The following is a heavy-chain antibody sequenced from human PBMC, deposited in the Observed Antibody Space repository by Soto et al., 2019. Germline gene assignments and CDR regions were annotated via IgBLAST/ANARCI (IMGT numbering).Heavy chain of an antibody. CDR2: IHYSGTT. J-gene: IGHJ4*02. D-gene: IGHD3-10*01. V-gene: IGHV4-39*01. Sequence: KTSETLSLTCIVSGGSISSSDYYWGWIRQPPGKGLEWIGSIHYSGTTYYNPSLKSRVTISVDTSKNQFSLKLTSVTAADTAVYYCARRGSASYWIDYWGQGTLVTVSS. CDR1: GGSISSSDYY. CDR3: ARRGSASYWIDY.